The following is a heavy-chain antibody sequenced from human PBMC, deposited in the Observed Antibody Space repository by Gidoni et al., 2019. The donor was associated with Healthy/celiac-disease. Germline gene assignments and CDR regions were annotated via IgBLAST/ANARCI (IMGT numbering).Heavy chain of an antibody. J-gene: IGHJ4*02. V-gene: IGHV4-39*01. CDR3: ASTYYDILTGYWDYFDY. D-gene: IGHD3-9*01. CDR1: GGSISSSSYY. Sequence: QLQLQASGPGLVKPSETLSLTCTVSGGSISSSSYYWGWIRQPPGKGLEWIGSIYYSGSTYYNPSLKSRVTISVDTSKNQFSLKLSSVTAADTAVYYCASTYYDILTGYWDYFDYWGQGTLVTVSS. CDR2: IYYSGST.